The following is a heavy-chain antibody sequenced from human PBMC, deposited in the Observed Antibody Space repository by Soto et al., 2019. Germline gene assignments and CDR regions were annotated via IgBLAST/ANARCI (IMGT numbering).Heavy chain of an antibody. CDR3: AHVRGCWSGWSNSDAFDI. D-gene: IGHD3-3*01. V-gene: IGHV1-69*06. CDR1: GGTFSSYA. Sequence: SVKVSCKASGGTFSSYAISWVRQAPGQGLEWMGGIIPIFGTANYAQKFQGRVTITADKSTSTAYMELSSLRSEDTAVYYCAHVRGCWSGWSNSDAFDIWGQGTMVTVSS. J-gene: IGHJ3*02. CDR2: IIPIFGTA.